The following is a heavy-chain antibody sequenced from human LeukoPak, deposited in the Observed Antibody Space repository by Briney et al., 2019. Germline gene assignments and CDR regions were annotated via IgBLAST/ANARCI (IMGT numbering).Heavy chain of an antibody. CDR3: ARDGTYCSSTSCYLDY. Sequence: GGSLRLSCAASGFTFSHYWMNWVRQAPGKGLEWVSSISSSSSYIYYADSVKGRFTISRDNAKNSLYLQMNSLRAEDTAVYYCARDGTYCSSTSCYLDYWGQGTLVTVSS. V-gene: IGHV3-21*01. CDR1: GFTFSHYW. CDR2: ISSSSSYI. J-gene: IGHJ4*02. D-gene: IGHD2-2*01.